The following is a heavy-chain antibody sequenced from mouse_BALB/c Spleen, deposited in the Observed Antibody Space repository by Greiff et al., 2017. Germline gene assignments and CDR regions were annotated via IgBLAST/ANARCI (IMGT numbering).Heavy chain of an antibody. Sequence: QVQLQQSGPELVKPGASVKMSCKASGYTFTSYYIHWVKQRPGQGLEWIGWIYPGDGSTKYNEKFKGKTTLTADKSSSTAYMLLSSLTSEDSAIYFCARDGRYFDYWGQGTTLTVSS. CDR2: IYPGDGST. D-gene: IGHD1-2*01. J-gene: IGHJ2*01. CDR3: ARDGRYFDY. CDR1: GYTFTSYY. V-gene: IGHV1S56*01.